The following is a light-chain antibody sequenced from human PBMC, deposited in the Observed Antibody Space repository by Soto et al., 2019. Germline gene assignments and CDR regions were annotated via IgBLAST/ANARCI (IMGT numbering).Light chain of an antibody. Sequence: EVVMTQSPATLSVSPGERATLSCRASQFVSTNLAWYQQKPGQAPRLLIYSASTRATGIPARFSGSGSGTEFTLTISSLRSEDSAVYYCQQFNNWPPLPFGGGTKVEIK. CDR1: QFVSTN. J-gene: IGKJ4*01. V-gene: IGKV3-15*01. CDR2: SAS. CDR3: QQFNNWPPLP.